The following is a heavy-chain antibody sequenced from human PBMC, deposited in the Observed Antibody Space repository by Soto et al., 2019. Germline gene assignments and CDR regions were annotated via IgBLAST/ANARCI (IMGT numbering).Heavy chain of an antibody. CDR3: ARPFGYSNPLDYYYMDV. D-gene: IGHD4-4*01. Sequence: QVQLVQSEAEVKKPGSSVKVSCKASGGTFSSYNINWVRQAPGQGLEWMGRIIPIHGIANYAQKFQGRVTITADKSTSTAYMELSSLRSEDSAEYYCARPFGYSNPLDYYYMDVWGKGTTVTVSS. J-gene: IGHJ6*03. V-gene: IGHV1-69*02. CDR2: IIPIHGIA. CDR1: GGTFSSYN.